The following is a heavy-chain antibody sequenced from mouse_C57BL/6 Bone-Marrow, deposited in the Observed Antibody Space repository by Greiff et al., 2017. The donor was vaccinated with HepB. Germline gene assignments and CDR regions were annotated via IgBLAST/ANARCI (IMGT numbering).Heavy chain of an antibody. D-gene: IGHD2-3*01. CDR2: SRNKANDYTT. CDR1: GFTFSDFY. V-gene: IGHV7-1*01. J-gene: IGHJ4*01. Sequence: EVQVVESGGGLVQSGRSLRLSCATSGFTFSDFYMEWVRQAPGKGLEWIAASRNKANDYTTEYSASVKGRFIVSRDTSQSILYLQMSALRAEDTAIYYCARDAAYDGYYYAMDYWGQGTSVTVSS. CDR3: ARDAAYDGYYYAMDY.